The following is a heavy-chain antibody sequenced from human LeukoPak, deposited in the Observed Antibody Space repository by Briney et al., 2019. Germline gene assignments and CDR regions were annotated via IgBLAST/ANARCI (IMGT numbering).Heavy chain of an antibody. V-gene: IGHV1-18*01. Sequence: ASVKVSCKASGGTFSSYAISWVRQAPGQGLEWKGWVSAYADNTNYVQKFQGRVTMTTDTSTSTAYMELRSLGSDDTAIYYCARDCIGCHGFDYWGQGTLVTVSS. CDR2: VSAYADNT. CDR3: ARDCIGCHGFDY. CDR1: GGTFSSYA. D-gene: IGHD2-15*01. J-gene: IGHJ4*02.